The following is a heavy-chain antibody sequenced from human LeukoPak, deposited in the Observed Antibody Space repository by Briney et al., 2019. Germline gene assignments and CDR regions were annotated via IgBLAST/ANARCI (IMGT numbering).Heavy chain of an antibody. D-gene: IGHD4-17*01. J-gene: IGHJ4*02. CDR3: ARQGDYDHDY. V-gene: IGHV5-51*01. Sequence: GESLKISCKVSGYIFTTYWIGWVRQIPGKGLEWMGIIYPGNSNTRYSPSFQGQVTISADKSINTAYLQWSSLKASDTAMYYCARQGDYDHDYWGLGTLVTVSS. CDR1: GYIFTTYW. CDR2: IYPGNSNT.